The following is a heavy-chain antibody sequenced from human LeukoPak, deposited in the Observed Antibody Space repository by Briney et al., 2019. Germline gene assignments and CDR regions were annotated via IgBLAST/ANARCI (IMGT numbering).Heavy chain of an antibody. CDR2: IKSKTDGGTT. J-gene: IGHJ2*01. V-gene: IGHV3-15*01. CDR1: GFTFSNAW. CDR3: TTVFRDGYDSSYWYFDL. D-gene: IGHD5-24*01. Sequence: GGSLRLPCAASGFTFSNAWMSWVRQAPGKGLEWVGRIKSKTDGGTTDYAAPVKGRFTISRDDSKNTLYLQMNSLKTEDTAVYYCTTVFRDGYDSSYWYFDLWGRGTLVTVSS.